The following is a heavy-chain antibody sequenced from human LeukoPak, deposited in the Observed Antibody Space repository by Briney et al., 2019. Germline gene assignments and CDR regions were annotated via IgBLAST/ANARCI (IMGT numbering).Heavy chain of an antibody. CDR1: GFTFSDYY. Sequence: PGGSLRLSCAASGFTFSDYYMSWIRQAPGKGVEWGSYISSSGSTIYYADSVKGRFTISRDNAKNSLYLQMNSLRAEHTAVYYCARPGSANYAIDPWGQGTLVTVSS. CDR2: ISSSGSTI. CDR3: ARPGSANYAIDP. V-gene: IGHV3-11*01. D-gene: IGHD5-24*01. J-gene: IGHJ5*02.